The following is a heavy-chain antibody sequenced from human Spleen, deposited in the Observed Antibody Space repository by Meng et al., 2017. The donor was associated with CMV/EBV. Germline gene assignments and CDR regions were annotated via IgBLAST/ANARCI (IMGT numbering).Heavy chain of an antibody. CDR2: SNAGNGNT. V-gene: IGHV1-18*01. CDR3: ARGNAVVVIATLFTGLNVEDWFDP. Sequence: ASVKVSCKASGYTFTSYGISWVRQAPGQGLEWMGWSNAGNGNTKYSQEFQGRVTITRDTSTSTVYMELSSLRSEDTAVYYCARGNAVVVIATLFTGLNVEDWFDPWGQGTLVTVSS. CDR1: GYTFTSYG. J-gene: IGHJ5*02. D-gene: IGHD2-21*01.